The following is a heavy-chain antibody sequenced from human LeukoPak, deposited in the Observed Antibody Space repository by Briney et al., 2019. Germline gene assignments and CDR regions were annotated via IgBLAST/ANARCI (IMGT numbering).Heavy chain of an antibody. CDR3: ARDRWIQLWLLGDY. CDR1: GYTFTSYG. CDR2: ISAYDGNT. D-gene: IGHD5-18*01. V-gene: IGHV1-18*01. J-gene: IGHJ4*02. Sequence: ASVKVSCKASGYTFTSYGISWVRQAPGQGLEWMGWISAYDGNTNYAQKLQGRVTMTTDTSTSTAYMELRSLRSDDTAVYYCARDRWIQLWLLGDYWGQGTLVTVSS.